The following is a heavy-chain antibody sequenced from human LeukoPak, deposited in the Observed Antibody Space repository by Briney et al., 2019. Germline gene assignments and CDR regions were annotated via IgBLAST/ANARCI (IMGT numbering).Heavy chain of an antibody. CDR2: ISYDGSNK. D-gene: IGHD2-15*01. Sequence: GGSLRLSCAASGFTFSSYGMHWVRQAPGKGLEWVAVISYDGSNKYYADSVKGRFTISRDNSKNTLYLQMNSLRAEDTAVYYCAKSQVLLVVAATSFDYWGQGTLVTVSS. CDR3: AKSQVLLVVAATSFDY. J-gene: IGHJ4*02. V-gene: IGHV3-30*18. CDR1: GFTFSSYG.